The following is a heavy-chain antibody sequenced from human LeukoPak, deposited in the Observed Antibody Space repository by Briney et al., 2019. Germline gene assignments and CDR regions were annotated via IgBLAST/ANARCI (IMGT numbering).Heavy chain of an antibody. V-gene: IGHV3-48*02. D-gene: IGHD4-17*01. CDR1: EFSFSIYS. CDR2: ISSGSTTI. Sequence: PGGSLILSCVASEFSFSIYSMNWVRQAPGKGLEWVSYISSGSTTIYYADSVKGRFTISRDNAKNSLYLQMNSLRDEDTAVYYCSRSTVSLVDWGQGTLVTVSS. J-gene: IGHJ4*02. CDR3: SRSTVSLVD.